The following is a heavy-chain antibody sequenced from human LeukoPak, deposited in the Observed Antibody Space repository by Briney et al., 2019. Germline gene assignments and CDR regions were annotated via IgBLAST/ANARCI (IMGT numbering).Heavy chain of an antibody. V-gene: IGHV3-33*01. CDR3: ARNFPTVVTSFDY. J-gene: IGHJ4*02. D-gene: IGHD4-23*01. CDR2: IWNDGSNK. Sequence: GGSLRLSCAASGFTFSSYGINWVRQAPGKGLEWVAVIWNDGSNKYYADSVKGRFTISRDNSKNTLYLQMNSLRAEDTAVYYCARNFPTVVTSFDYWGQGTLVTVSS. CDR1: GFTFSSYG.